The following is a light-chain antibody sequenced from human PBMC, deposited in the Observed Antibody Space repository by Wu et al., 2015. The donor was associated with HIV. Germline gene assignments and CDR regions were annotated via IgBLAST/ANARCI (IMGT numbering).Light chain of an antibody. CDR3: QEYRYSRT. Sequence: EIVLTQSPGTLSLSPGERATLSCRASQSVNSRSIAWYQQKPGRAPRLLIYGASIRATAIPDRFSGDGSGTDFTLTISRLEPEDFAVYYCQEYRYSRTFGPGTKVEIK. J-gene: IGKJ1*01. V-gene: IGKV3-20*01. CDR1: QSVNSRS. CDR2: GAS.